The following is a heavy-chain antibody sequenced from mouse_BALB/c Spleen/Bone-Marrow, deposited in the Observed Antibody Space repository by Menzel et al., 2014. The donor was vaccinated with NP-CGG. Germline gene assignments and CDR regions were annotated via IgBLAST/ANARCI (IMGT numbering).Heavy chain of an antibody. CDR3: TRGGYGNYVGYAMDY. CDR1: GYTFTSYD. Sequence: VQVVESGPELVKPGAFVKISCKASGYTFTSYDINWVKQRPGQGLEWIGWIYPGDGNTKYNEKFKGKATLTADKSSSTAYMQLSSLTSENSAVYFCTRGGYGNYVGYAMDYWGQGTSVTVSS. CDR2: IYPGDGNT. D-gene: IGHD2-10*02. V-gene: IGHV1S56*01. J-gene: IGHJ4*01.